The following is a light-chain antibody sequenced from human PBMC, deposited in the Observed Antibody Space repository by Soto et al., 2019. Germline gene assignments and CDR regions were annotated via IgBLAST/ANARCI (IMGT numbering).Light chain of an antibody. CDR3: QQCSSYPLT. CDR1: QTVRNNY. CDR2: DAS. Sequence: EFVLTQSPGTLSLSPGVRATLSCRASQTVRNNYLAWYQQKPGQAPRLLIYDASSRATGIPDRFSGGGSGTDFTLTISRLEPEDVAVYYCQQCSSYPLTCGGGTKVEIK. V-gene: IGKV3-20*01. J-gene: IGKJ4*01.